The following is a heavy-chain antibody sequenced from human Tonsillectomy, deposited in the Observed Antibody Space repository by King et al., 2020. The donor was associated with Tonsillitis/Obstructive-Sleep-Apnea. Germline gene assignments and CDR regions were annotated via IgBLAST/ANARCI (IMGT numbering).Heavy chain of an antibody. CDR2: IGTAGDT. CDR1: GFTFSRYD. CDR3: ARGGYCSGVIFYSPDAFDI. Sequence: VQLVESGGGLVQPGGSLRLSCAASGFTFSRYDMHWVRQATGKGLEWVSAIGTAGDTYYADSVKGRFTISRENAQNSLYLQMNSLRAGDTAVYYCARGGYCSGVIFYSPDAFDIWGQGTVVTVSS. V-gene: IGHV3-13*01. J-gene: IGHJ3*02. D-gene: IGHD2-15*01.